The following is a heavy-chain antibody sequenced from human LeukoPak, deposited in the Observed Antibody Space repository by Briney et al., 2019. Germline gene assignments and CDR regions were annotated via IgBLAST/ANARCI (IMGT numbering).Heavy chain of an antibody. D-gene: IGHD6-19*01. CDR3: AKVGSQETIEVAGPYFDY. CDR2: TSGST. J-gene: IGHJ4*02. Sequence: PGGSLRLSCLTSGFTFSTNAMSWVRQAPGRGLEWVSGTSGSTYYADSVKGRFTISRDNSKNTLYLQMNSLRAEDTAVYYCAKVGSQETIEVAGPYFDYWGQGSLVTVSS. V-gene: IGHV3-23*01. CDR1: GFTFSTNA.